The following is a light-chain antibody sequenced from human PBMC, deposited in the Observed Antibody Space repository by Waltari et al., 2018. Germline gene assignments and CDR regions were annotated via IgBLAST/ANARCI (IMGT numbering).Light chain of an antibody. CDR1: QRISNW. CDR3: QQYDSFPLT. Sequence: DIQMTQSPPTLSASVGDRVTITCRASQRISNWLAWYQQKPGKAPNLLIYKASKLENGVPARFSGSGSGTEFTLTISSLQPDDFAAYYCQQYDSFPLTFGGGTNVEV. J-gene: IGKJ4*01. V-gene: IGKV1-5*03. CDR2: KAS.